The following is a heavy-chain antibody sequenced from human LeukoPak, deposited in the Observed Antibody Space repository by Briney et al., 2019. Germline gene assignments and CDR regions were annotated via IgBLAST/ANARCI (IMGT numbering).Heavy chain of an antibody. J-gene: IGHJ6*04. Sequence: SETLSLTCAVFGGSFSGYYWSWIRQPPGKGLEWVGEINHSGSTIYNPFFKSRVTISVDTSKNQFSLKLSSVTAADTAVYYCARRGDVWGKGATVTISS. CDR1: GGSFSGYY. V-gene: IGHV4-34*01. CDR3: ARRGDV. CDR2: INHSGST.